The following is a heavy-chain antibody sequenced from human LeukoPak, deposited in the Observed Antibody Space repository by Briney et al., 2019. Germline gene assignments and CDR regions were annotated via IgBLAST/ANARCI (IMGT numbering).Heavy chain of an antibody. J-gene: IGHJ4*02. Sequence: GGSLRLSCEASGFTFGNYGMHWVRQAPGKGLDWVGVIWFDGSNRYYADSVKGRFTISRDNSKNTLYLQVNSVRAEDTAVYYCARDTSGYYDYWGQEALVTVSS. CDR1: GFTFGNYG. CDR2: IWFDGSNR. V-gene: IGHV3-33*01. D-gene: IGHD2-15*01. CDR3: ARDTSGYYDY.